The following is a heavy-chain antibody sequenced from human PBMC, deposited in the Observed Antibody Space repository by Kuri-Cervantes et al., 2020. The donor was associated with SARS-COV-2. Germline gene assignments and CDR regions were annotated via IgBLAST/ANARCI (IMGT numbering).Heavy chain of an antibody. D-gene: IGHD2-8*02. V-gene: IGHV4-39*07. Sequence: SETLSLTCTVSGGSISTSSYYWGWIRQPPGKGPEWIGNIYYSGSTYYNPSLKSRVTISVDTSKNQFSLKLSSVTAADTAVYYCARGGVLVVYALYYMDVWGKGTTVTVSS. J-gene: IGHJ6*03. CDR1: GGSISTSSYY. CDR2: IYYSGST. CDR3: ARGGVLVVYALYYMDV.